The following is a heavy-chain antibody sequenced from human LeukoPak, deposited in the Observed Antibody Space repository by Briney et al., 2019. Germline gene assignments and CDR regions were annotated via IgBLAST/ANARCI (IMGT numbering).Heavy chain of an antibody. CDR3: ARDPGRYFDL. J-gene: IGHJ2*01. CDR1: GGSISSYY. Sequence: SETLSLTCTVSGGSISSYYWSWIRQPPGKGLEWIGYIYYSGSTNYNPSLKSRVTISVDTSKNQFSLKLSSVTAADTAVYYCARDPGRYFDLWGRSTLVTVSS. V-gene: IGHV4-59*01. CDR2: IYYSGST.